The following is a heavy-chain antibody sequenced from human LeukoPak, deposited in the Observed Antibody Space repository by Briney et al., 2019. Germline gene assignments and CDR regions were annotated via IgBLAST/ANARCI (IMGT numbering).Heavy chain of an antibody. CDR2: ISTSGNT. J-gene: IGHJ4*02. D-gene: IGHD1-26*01. Sequence: SQTLSLTCTVSGGSVSSGSYYWSWIRQPGGKELEWIGRISTSGNTNYNPSLKSRVTISSDMSKNQFSLRLSSVTAADTAVYYCAGQVGYFDYWGQGTLVTVSS. CDR3: AGQVGYFDY. CDR1: GGSVSSGSYY. V-gene: IGHV4-61*02.